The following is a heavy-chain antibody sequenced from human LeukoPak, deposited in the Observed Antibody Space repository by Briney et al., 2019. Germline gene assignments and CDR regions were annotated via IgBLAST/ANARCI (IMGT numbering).Heavy chain of an antibody. CDR3: ARSMAAADY. V-gene: IGHV3-33*01. D-gene: IGHD6-13*01. J-gene: IGHJ4*02. CDR1: GFTFSTYG. Sequence: GGSLRLSCGASGFTFSTYGMQWVRQAPGKGLEWVAVIWYDGSNKYYADSVKGRFTVSRDNSKNTLYLQMNNLRAEDTAVYYCARSMAAADYWGQGTLVTVSS. CDR2: IWYDGSNK.